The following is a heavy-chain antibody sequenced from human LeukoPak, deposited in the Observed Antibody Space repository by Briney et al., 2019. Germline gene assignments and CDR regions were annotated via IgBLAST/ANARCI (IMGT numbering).Heavy chain of an antibody. V-gene: IGHV3-21*01. CDR3: AKDLEKWLQSIDY. D-gene: IGHD5-24*01. CDR1: GFTFSSYS. Sequence: GGSLRLSCAASGFTFSSYSMNWARQAPGKGLEWVSSISSSSSYIYYADSVKGRFTISRDNAKNSLYLQINSLRPEDTAVYYCAKDLEKWLQSIDYWGQGTLVTVSS. CDR2: ISSSSSYI. J-gene: IGHJ4*02.